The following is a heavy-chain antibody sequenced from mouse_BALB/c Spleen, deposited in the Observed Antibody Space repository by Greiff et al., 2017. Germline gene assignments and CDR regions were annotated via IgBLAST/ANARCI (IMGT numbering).Heavy chain of an antibody. Sequence: EVKLMESGGGLVKPGGSLKLSCAASGFTFSDYYMYWVRQTPEKRLEWVATISDGGSYTYYPDSVKGRFTISRDNAKNNLYLQMSSLKSEDTAMYYCAREGRRGAMDYWGQGTSVTVSS. CDR2: ISDGGSYT. D-gene: IGHD3-3*01. CDR1: GFTFSDYY. V-gene: IGHV5-4*02. CDR3: AREGRRGAMDY. J-gene: IGHJ4*01.